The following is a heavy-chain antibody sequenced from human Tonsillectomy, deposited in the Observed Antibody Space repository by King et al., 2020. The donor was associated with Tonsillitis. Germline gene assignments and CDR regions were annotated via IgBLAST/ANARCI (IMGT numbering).Heavy chain of an antibody. CDR2: IRYDGSNK. Sequence: VQLVESGGGVVQPGGSLRLSCAASGFTFSSYGMHWVRQAPGKGLEWEAFIRYDGSNKYYADSVKGRFTISRDNYKDTLYLQMNSLRAADTAVYYCAKNDYGDVRYSSGIDVWGPGTTVTVSS. CDR3: AKNDYGDVRYSSGIDV. J-gene: IGHJ6*02. D-gene: IGHD4-17*01. V-gene: IGHV3-30*02. CDR1: GFTFSSYG.